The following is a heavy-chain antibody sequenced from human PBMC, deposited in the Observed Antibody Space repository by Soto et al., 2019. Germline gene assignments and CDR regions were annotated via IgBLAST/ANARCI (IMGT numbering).Heavy chain of an antibody. CDR1: GGTFSSYA. V-gene: IGHV1-69*13. Sequence: ASVKVSCKASGGTFSSYAISWVRQAPGQGLEWMGGIIPIFGTANYAQKFQGRVTITADESTSTAYMELSSLRSEDTAVYYCARGNIVVVPAATLNYNWFDPWGQGTLVTVSS. J-gene: IGHJ5*02. D-gene: IGHD2-2*01. CDR2: IIPIFGTA. CDR3: ARGNIVVVPAATLNYNWFDP.